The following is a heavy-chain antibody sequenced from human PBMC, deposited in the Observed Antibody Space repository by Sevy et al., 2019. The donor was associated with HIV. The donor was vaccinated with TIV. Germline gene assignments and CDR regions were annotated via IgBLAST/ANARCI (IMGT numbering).Heavy chain of an antibody. J-gene: IGHJ6*02. CDR3: VRQRGDIVRLPDVLPDYGMDV. Sequence: GGSLRLSCAASGFTLSSYWMHWVRQAPGKGLVWVSRINSDGSSTSYADFVKGRFTISRDNAKNTLYLQMNSLRAEDTAVYYCVRQRGDIVRLPDVLPDYGMDVWGQGTTVTVSS. D-gene: IGHD2-2*01. V-gene: IGHV3-74*01. CDR2: INSDGSST. CDR1: GFTLSSYW.